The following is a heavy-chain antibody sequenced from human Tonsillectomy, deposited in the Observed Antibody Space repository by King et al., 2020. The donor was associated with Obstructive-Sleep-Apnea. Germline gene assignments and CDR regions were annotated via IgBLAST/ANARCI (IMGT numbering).Heavy chain of an antibody. V-gene: IGHV5-10-1*01. Sequence: EQLVQSGAGVKKPGESLRISCKGSGYSFTSYWISWVRQMPGKGLEWMGTIDPSDSYTNYSPSFQVHVTISADKSINTAYLQWSSLQALDTAMYYCASLYFYDSSGFYQNFDYWGQGTLVTVSS. CDR3: ASLYFYDSSGFYQNFDY. D-gene: IGHD3-22*01. CDR2: IDPSDSYT. J-gene: IGHJ4*02. CDR1: GYSFTSYW.